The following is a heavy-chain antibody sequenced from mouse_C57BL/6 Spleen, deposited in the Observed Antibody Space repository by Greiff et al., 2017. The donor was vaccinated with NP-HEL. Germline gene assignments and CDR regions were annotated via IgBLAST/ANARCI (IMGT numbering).Heavy chain of an antibody. CDR1: GFTFSDYG. CDR3: ARRPSTVWYFDV. J-gene: IGHJ1*03. Sequence: EVMLVESGGGLVKPGGSLKLSCAASGFTFSDYGMHWVRPAPEKGLEWVAYISSGSSTLYYADTVKGRFTISRDNAKNTLFLQMTSLRSEDTAMYYCARRPSTVWYFDVWGTGTTVTVSS. CDR2: ISSGSSTL. D-gene: IGHD1-1*01. V-gene: IGHV5-17*01.